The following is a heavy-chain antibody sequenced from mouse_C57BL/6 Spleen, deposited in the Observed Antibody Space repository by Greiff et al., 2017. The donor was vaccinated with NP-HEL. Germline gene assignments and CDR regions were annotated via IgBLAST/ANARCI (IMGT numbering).Heavy chain of an antibody. Sequence: ESGPGLVKPSQSLSLTCSVTGYSITSGYYWNWIRQFPGNKLEWMGYISYDGSNNYNPSLKNPISITRDTSKNQFFLKLNSVTTEDTATYYCARGWGTTVVAPAYWGQGTLVTVSA. V-gene: IGHV3-6*01. J-gene: IGHJ3*01. CDR2: ISYDGSN. D-gene: IGHD1-1*01. CDR3: ARGWGTTVVAPAY. CDR1: GYSITSGYY.